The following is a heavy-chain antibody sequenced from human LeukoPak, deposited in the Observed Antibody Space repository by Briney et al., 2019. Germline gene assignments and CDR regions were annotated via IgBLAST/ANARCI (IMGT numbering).Heavy chain of an antibody. J-gene: IGHJ3*02. D-gene: IGHD6-19*01. CDR2: IIPILGIA. CDR3: ATDRASSRADAFDI. Sequence: ASVKVSCKASGGTFSSYAISWVRQAPGQGLEWMGRIIPILGIANYAQKFQGRVTITADKSTSTAYMELSSLRSEDTAVYYCATDRASSRADAFDIWGQGTMVTVSS. V-gene: IGHV1-69*04. CDR1: GGTFSSYA.